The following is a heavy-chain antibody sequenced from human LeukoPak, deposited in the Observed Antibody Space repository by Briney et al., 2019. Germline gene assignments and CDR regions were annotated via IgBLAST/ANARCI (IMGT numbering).Heavy chain of an antibody. V-gene: IGHV4-34*01. Sequence: TPSETLSLTCAVYGGSFSGYYWSWIRQPPGKGLEWIGSIHYSGSTNYNPSLKSRVTISVDTSKNQFSLKLSSVTAADTAVYYCARGYCSGGSCYSYYYYNYMDVWGKGTTVTVSS. J-gene: IGHJ6*03. CDR3: ARGYCSGGSCYSYYYYNYMDV. CDR1: GGSFSGYY. CDR2: IHYSGST. D-gene: IGHD2-15*01.